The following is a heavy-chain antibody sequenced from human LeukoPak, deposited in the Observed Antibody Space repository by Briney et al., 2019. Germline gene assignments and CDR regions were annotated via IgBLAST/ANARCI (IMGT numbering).Heavy chain of an antibody. CDR3: ARGLYDAFDI. CDR1: GGSISSYY. J-gene: IGHJ3*02. CDR2: IYYSGST. V-gene: IGHV4-59*01. Sequence: SETLSLTCTVSGGSISSYYWNWIRQPPRKGLEWIGYIYYSGSTNYNPSLKSRVTISVDTSKNQFSLKLSSVTAADTAVYYCARGLYDAFDIWGQGTMVTVSS. D-gene: IGHD2-2*02.